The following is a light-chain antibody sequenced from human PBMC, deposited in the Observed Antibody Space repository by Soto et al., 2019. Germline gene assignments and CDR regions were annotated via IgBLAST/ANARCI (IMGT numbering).Light chain of an antibody. CDR3: QQHSNWLT. J-gene: IGKJ4*01. V-gene: IGKV3-11*01. Sequence: EIVLTQSPATLSLSPGERATLSCRASQSVSSYLAWYQQKPGQAPRLLIYDASNGATGIPARFSGSGSGTDFTLTISSLEPEDFAVYYCQQHSNWLTFGGGTKVDIK. CDR2: DAS. CDR1: QSVSSY.